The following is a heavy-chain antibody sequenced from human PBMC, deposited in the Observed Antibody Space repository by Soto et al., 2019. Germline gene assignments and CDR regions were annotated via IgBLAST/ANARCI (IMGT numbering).Heavy chain of an antibody. D-gene: IGHD2-2*01. CDR2: IKSKTDGGTT. V-gene: IGHV3-15*01. CDR1: GFTFSNAW. CDR3: TRTVIVVVPAATNWFDP. J-gene: IGHJ5*02. Sequence: GGSLRLSCAASGFTFSNAWMSWVRQAPGKGLEWVGRIKSKTDGGTTDYAAPVKGRFTISRDDSKNTLYLQMNSLKTEDTAVYYCTRTVIVVVPAATNWFDPWGQGTLVTVSS.